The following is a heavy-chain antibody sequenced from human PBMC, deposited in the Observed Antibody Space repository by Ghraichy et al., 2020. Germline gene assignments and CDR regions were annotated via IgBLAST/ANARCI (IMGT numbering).Heavy chain of an antibody. CDR1: GGSISSYY. D-gene: IGHD1-26*01. CDR3: ASGSYSSEYFQH. Sequence: SETLSLTCTVSGGSISSYYWSWIRQPPGKGLEWNVYIYYRGTTNYNPSLKRRVTISVDTSKNQFSLKLSSVTAADTAVYYCASGSYSSEYFQHWGQGTLVTVSS. J-gene: IGHJ1*01. V-gene: IGHV4-59*01. CDR2: IYYRGTT.